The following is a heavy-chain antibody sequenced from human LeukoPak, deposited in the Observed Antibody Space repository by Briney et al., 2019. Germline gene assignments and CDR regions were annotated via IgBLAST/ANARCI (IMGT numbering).Heavy chain of an antibody. Sequence: SETLSLTCAVYGGSFSGYYWSWIRQPPGKGLEWIGEISHSGSTNYNPSLKSRVTISVDTSKNQFSLKLSSVTAADTAVYYCARRLYSSSWYLGGWGQGTLVTVSS. CDR3: ARRLYSSSWYLGG. CDR1: GGSFSGYY. V-gene: IGHV4-34*01. CDR2: ISHSGST. J-gene: IGHJ4*02. D-gene: IGHD6-13*01.